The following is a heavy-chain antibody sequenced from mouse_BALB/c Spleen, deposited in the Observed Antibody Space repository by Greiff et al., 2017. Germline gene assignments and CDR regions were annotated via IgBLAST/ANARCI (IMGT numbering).Heavy chain of an antibody. CDR1: GFSLTSYG. V-gene: IGHV2-9*02. CDR2: IWAGGST. Sequence: VQRVESGPGLVAPSQSLSITCTVSGFSLTSYGVHWVRQPPGKGLEWLGVIWAGGSTNYNSALMSRLSISKDNSKSQVFLKMNSLQTDDTAMYYCARGRYGSSYDYAMDYWGQGTSVTVSS. J-gene: IGHJ4*01. D-gene: IGHD1-1*01. CDR3: ARGRYGSSYDYAMDY.